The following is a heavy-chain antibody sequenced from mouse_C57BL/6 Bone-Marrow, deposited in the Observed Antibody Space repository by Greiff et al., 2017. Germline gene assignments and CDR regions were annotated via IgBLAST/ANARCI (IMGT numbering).Heavy chain of an antibody. Sequence: QVQLQQPGAELVRPGSSVKLSCKASGYTFTSYWMDWVKQRPGQGLEWIGNIHPSDSETHYNQKFKDKATLTVDKSSSTAYMQLSSLTSKDSAVYYCARNGVYYGCGGFAYWGQGTLVTVSA. CDR1: GYTFTSYW. J-gene: IGHJ3*01. CDR3: ARNGVYYGCGGFAY. D-gene: IGHD2-2*01. CDR2: IHPSDSET. V-gene: IGHV1-61*01.